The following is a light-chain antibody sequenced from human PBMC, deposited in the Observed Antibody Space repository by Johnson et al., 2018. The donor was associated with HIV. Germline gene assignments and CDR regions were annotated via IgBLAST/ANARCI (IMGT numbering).Light chain of an antibody. CDR2: SNN. J-gene: IGLJ1*01. V-gene: IGLV1-44*01. Sequence: QSVLTQPPSASGTPGQRVTISCSGSSSNIGSNPVNWYHQLPGTAPKLLIYSNNQRPSGVPDRFSGSKSGTSASLAISGLQSEDEADYSCTTWDDSKNGYVFGTGTKVTVL. CDR1: SSNIGSNP. CDR3: TTWDDSKNGYV.